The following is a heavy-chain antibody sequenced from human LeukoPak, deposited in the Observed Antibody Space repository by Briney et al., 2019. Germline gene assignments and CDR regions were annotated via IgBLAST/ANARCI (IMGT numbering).Heavy chain of an antibody. J-gene: IGHJ4*02. D-gene: IGHD6-19*01. V-gene: IGHV1-18*04. CDR3: ARGKAVAGTFGY. CDR1: GYTFTDYY. Sequence: GASVKVSCKASGYTFTDYYMHWVRQAPGQGLEWMGWISAYNGNTKYAQKFQGRVTMTTDTSTSTAYMELRSLTSDDTAVYYCARGKAVAGTFGYWGQGTLVTVSS. CDR2: ISAYNGNT.